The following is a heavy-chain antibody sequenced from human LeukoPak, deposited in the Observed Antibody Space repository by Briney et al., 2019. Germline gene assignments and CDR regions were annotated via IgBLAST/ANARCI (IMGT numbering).Heavy chain of an antibody. V-gene: IGHV1-2*02. CDR3: ASLRSAYCGGDCYENWFDP. CDR2: INPNSGGT. Sequence: GASVKVSCKASGYTFTGYYMHWVRQAPGQGLEWMGWINPNSGGTNYAQKFQGRVTMTRDTSISTAYMELSRLSSDDTAVYYCASLRSAYCGGDCYENWFDPWGQGTLVTVSS. D-gene: IGHD2-21*02. CDR1: GYTFTGYY. J-gene: IGHJ5*02.